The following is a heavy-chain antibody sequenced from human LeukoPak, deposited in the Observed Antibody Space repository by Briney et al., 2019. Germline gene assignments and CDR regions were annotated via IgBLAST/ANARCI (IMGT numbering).Heavy chain of an antibody. CDR1: GYTFTGYY. CDR3: ARGPGANGGYPYNYYYYMDV. CDR2: INPNSGGT. V-gene: IGHV1-2*02. Sequence: GASVKVSCKASGYTFTGYYMHWVRQAPGQGLEWMGWINPNSGGTNYAQKFQGRVTMTRDTSISTAYMELSRLRSDDTAVYYCARGPGANGGYPYNYYYYMDVWGKGTTVTISS. D-gene: IGHD7-27*01. J-gene: IGHJ6*03.